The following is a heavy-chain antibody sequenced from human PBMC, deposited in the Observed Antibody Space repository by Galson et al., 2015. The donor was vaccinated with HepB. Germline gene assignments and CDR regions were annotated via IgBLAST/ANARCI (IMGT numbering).Heavy chain of an antibody. J-gene: IGHJ4*02. Sequence: CAISGDSVSDNIVAWNWIRQSPSRGLEWLGRTYYKSKWYNDYAVSVKSRITINPDTSKNQVYLQLNSVTPEDTAVYYCARAGPQGGADFDYWGQGTQVTVSS. CDR1: GDSVSDNIVA. D-gene: IGHD1-26*01. CDR3: ARAGPQGGADFDY. CDR2: TYYKSKWYN. V-gene: IGHV6-1*01.